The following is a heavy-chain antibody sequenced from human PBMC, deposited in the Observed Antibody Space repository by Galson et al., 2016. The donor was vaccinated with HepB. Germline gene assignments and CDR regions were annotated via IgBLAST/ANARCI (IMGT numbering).Heavy chain of an antibody. Sequence: SLRLSCAASGFIFRNYGMHWVRQAPGKGLEWVAVIWFDGSNKNYADSVKGRFTISRDNSKNTVDLQMNSLTVEDTAVYYFARPDQSGSYSAYWGQGTLVSVSS. CDR3: ARPDQSGSYSAY. D-gene: IGHD1-26*01. V-gene: IGHV3-33*01. CDR2: IWFDGSNK. J-gene: IGHJ4*02. CDR1: GFIFRNYG.